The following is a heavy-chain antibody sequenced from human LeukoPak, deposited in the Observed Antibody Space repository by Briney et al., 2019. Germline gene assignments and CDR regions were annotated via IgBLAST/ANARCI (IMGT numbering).Heavy chain of an antibody. Sequence: GGSLRLSCAASGFTFSNYAMSWVHQAPGKGLEWVSAISGSCGSTYYADSVKSRFTISRDNSKNTLYLQMNTLRAQDTAIYYCAKDLTNFYDSSGYSPPHAFDIWGQGTMVTVSS. V-gene: IGHV3-23*01. D-gene: IGHD3-22*01. J-gene: IGHJ3*02. CDR1: GFTFSNYA. CDR3: AKDLTNFYDSSGYSPPHAFDI. CDR2: ISGSCGST.